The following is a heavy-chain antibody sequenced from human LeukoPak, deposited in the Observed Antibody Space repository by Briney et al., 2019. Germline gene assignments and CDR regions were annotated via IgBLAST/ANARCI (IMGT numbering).Heavy chain of an antibody. Sequence: PGGSLRLSCAASGFSFSSYCMHWVRQAPGKGLEWVSLISNDGSNEYYADSVKGRFTISRDKSKVTVYLQMNSLRAEDTAVYFCARGTIFDNYGMDVWGQGTTVTVSS. CDR1: GFSFSSYC. CDR3: ARGTIFDNYGMDV. V-gene: IGHV3-30*03. CDR2: ISNDGSNE. D-gene: IGHD3-3*01. J-gene: IGHJ6*02.